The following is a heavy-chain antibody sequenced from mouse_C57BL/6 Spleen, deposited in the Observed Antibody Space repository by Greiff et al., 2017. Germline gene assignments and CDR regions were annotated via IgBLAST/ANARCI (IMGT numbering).Heavy chain of an antibody. Sequence: EVKLMESEGGLVQPGSSMKLSCTASGFTFSDYYMAWVRQVPEKGLEWVANIYYNGSSTYYLDSLKSRFIISGDNAENILYLQMSSLKSEDTATDYCARLNWSDAMDYWGQGTSVTVSS. V-gene: IGHV5-16*01. CDR3: ARLNWSDAMDY. CDR1: GFTFSDYY. CDR2: IYYNGSST. J-gene: IGHJ4*01. D-gene: IGHD1-3*01.